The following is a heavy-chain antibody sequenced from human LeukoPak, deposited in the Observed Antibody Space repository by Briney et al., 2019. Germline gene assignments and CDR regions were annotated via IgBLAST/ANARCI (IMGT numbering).Heavy chain of an antibody. CDR3: ARVRAIYGGNSLGY. D-gene: IGHD4-23*01. J-gene: IGHJ4*02. CDR2: ISGYNGNT. V-gene: IGHV1-8*01. Sequence: ASVKVSCKASGYIFTSYSISWVRQAPGQGPEWMGWISGYNGNTDYAQKFQGRVTITRNTSISTAYMELSSLRSEDTAVYYCARVRAIYGGNSLGYWGQGTLVTVSS. CDR1: GYIFTSYS.